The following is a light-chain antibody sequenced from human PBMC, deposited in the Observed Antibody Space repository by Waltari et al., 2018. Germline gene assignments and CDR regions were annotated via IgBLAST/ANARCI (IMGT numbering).Light chain of an antibody. CDR3: QQYGRSWNT. V-gene: IGKV3-20*01. Sequence: LVLTQSPVTLSLSPGESATLSCRASQIVRSSYLAWYQQKPGQAPMRLIHGASSRATGIPDRFSGSGSGTDFTLTISRLEPEDFAVYYCQQYGRSWNTFGQGTKLEIK. J-gene: IGKJ2*01. CDR1: QIVRSSY. CDR2: GAS.